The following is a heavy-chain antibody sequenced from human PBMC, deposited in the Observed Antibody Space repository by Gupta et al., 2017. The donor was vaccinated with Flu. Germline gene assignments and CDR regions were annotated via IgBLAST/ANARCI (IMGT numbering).Heavy chain of an antibody. J-gene: IGHJ6*02. CDR1: GFTFSSYD. Sequence: EVQLVESGGGLVQPGWSLRLSCAASGFTFSSYDIHWVRQATRKGLEWVSAIGTAGDTYYPGSVKGRFTISRENAKNSLYLQMNSLRAGDTAVYYCARGIAARPVDYYYYYGMDVWGQGTTVTVSS. CDR2: IGTAGDT. V-gene: IGHV3-13*04. D-gene: IGHD6-6*01. CDR3: ARGIAARPVDYYYYYGMDV.